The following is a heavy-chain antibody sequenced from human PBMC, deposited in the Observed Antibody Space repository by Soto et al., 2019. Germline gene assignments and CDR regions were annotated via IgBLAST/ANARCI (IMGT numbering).Heavy chain of an antibody. CDR1: GGSFNRHT. CDR3: VRGWGYDSTDYYYAY. V-gene: IGHV1-69*01. D-gene: IGHD3-22*01. CDR2: IIPIFGTA. J-gene: IGHJ4*02. Sequence: QVQLVQSGAEVRKPGSSVRVSCKASGGSFNRHTISWVRQAPGQGLEWMGGIIPIFGTANHAQKFQGRVTIIADESTSTVYKELSSLRSDDTAIYYCVRGWGYDSTDYYYAYWGQGTLVIVSS.